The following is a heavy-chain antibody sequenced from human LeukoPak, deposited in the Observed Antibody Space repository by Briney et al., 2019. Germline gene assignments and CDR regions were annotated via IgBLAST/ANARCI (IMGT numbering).Heavy chain of an antibody. Sequence: SGGSLRLSCAASGFTFSSYAMSWVRQAPGKGLEWVSAISGSGGSTYYADSVKGRFTISRDNSKNTLYLQMNSLRAEDTAVYYCAKGASSGWYGEEGFDYWGQGTLVTVSS. D-gene: IGHD6-19*01. V-gene: IGHV3-23*01. CDR1: GFTFSSYA. J-gene: IGHJ4*02. CDR2: ISGSGGST. CDR3: AKGASSGWYGEEGFDY.